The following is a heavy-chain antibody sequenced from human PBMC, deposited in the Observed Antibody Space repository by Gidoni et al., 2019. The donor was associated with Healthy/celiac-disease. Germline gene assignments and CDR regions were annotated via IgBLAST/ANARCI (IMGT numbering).Heavy chain of an antibody. J-gene: IGHJ4*02. CDR3: ARQNYDFWSGYPLLLDY. V-gene: IGHV4-39*01. Sequence: GWIRQPPGKGLEWIGSIYYSGSTYYNPSPKSRVTISVDTSKNQFSLKLSSVTAADTAVYYCARQNYDFWSGYPLLLDYWGQGTLVTVSS. CDR2: IYYSGST. D-gene: IGHD3-3*01.